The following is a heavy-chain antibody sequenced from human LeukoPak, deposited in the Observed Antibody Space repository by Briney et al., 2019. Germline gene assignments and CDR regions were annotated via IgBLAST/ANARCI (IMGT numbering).Heavy chain of an antibody. CDR2: IYWDDDK. D-gene: IGHD2-15*01. CDR3: AHSLGYCSGGSCPNWFDP. J-gene: IGHJ5*02. Sequence: SGPTLVNPTQTPTLTCTFSGFSLSTSGVGVGWIRQPPGKALEWLALIYWDDDKRYSPSLKSRLTITKDTSKNQVVLTMANMDPVDTATYYCAHSLGYCSGGSCPNWFDPWGQGTLVTVSS. CDR1: GFSLSTSGVG. V-gene: IGHV2-5*02.